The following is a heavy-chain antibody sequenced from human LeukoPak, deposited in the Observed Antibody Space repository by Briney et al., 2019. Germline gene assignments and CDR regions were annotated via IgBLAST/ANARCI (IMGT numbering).Heavy chain of an antibody. J-gene: IGHJ4*02. CDR3: AKERPQTTSFDY. V-gene: IGHV3-23*01. Sequence: GGSLRLSCAASGFTLSSYPMSWVRQAPGKGLGWVSTISGSGGNTYYADSVKGRFTISRDNSKNTLYLQMDSLRAEDTTIYYCAKERPQTTSFDYWGQGTLVTVSS. D-gene: IGHD2/OR15-2a*01. CDR1: GFTLSSYP. CDR2: ISGSGGNT.